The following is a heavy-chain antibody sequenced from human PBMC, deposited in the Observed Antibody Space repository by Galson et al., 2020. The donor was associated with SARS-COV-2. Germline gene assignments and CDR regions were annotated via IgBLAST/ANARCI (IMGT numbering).Heavy chain of an antibody. CDR1: GLTFSTYW. D-gene: IGHD6-19*01. CDR3: AGGRGWVSDD. CDR2: IKQDGSEK. Sequence: GESLKISCAASGLTFSTYWMNWVRQAPGKGLEWVANIKQDGSEKNYVGSVKGRFTISRDNAKNSLYLQMTSLRVEDTAVYYCAGGRGWVSDDWGPGTLVTVSS. J-gene: IGHJ4*02. V-gene: IGHV3-7*01.